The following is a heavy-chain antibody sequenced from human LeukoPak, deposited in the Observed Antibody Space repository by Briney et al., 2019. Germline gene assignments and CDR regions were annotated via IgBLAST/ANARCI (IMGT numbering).Heavy chain of an antibody. CDR1: GFTFSSYW. CDR2: IKQDGSEK. V-gene: IGHV3-7*01. D-gene: IGHD3-22*01. J-gene: IGHJ4*02. Sequence: PGGSLRLSCAASGFTFSSYWMSWFRQAPGKGLEWVANIKQDGSEKYYVDSVKGRFTISRDNAKNSLYLQMNSLRAEDAAVYYCARSFVYYDSLDYWGQGTLVTVSS. CDR3: ARSFVYYDSLDY.